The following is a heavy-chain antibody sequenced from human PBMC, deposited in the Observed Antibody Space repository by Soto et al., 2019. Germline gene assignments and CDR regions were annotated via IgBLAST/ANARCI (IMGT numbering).Heavy chain of an antibody. CDR1: GFTFSNAW. D-gene: IGHD3-3*01. V-gene: IGHV3-15*01. J-gene: IGHJ5*02. Sequence: GGSLRLSCAASGFTFSNAWMSWVRQAPGKGLEWVGRIKSKTDGGTTDYAAPVKGRFTISRDDSKNTLYLQMNSLKTEDTAVYYCTGPYYDFWSGYNWFDPRGQGTLVTVSS. CDR3: TGPYYDFWSGYNWFDP. CDR2: IKSKTDGGTT.